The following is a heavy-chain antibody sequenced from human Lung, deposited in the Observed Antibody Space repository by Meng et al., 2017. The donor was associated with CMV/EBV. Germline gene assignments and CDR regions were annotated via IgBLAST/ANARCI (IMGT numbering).Heavy chain of an antibody. CDR1: GGSIGSGGYY. CDR2: IYYTGST. CDR3: AREAGRDGYATPKFDY. J-gene: IGHJ4*02. Sequence: QGQRRESGPGLVKPSQTLSLTCTASGGSIGSGGYYWSWIRQHPGKGLEWIGYIYYTGSTFYNPSLKSRVTISVDTSKNQFSLKLIPATAADTAVYYCAREAGRDGYATPKFDYWGQGTLVTVSS. D-gene: IGHD5-24*01. V-gene: IGHV4-31*03.